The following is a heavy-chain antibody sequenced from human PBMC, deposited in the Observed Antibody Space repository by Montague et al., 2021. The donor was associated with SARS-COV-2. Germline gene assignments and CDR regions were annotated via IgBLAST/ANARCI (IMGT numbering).Heavy chain of an antibody. CDR2: IRSKAYGGTT. D-gene: IGHD3-3*01. Sequence: SLRLSCAASGFTFGDYAMSWVRQAPGKGLEWVGFIRSKAYGGTTEYAASVKGRFTISRDDSKSIAYLQMNSLKTEDTAVYYCTRDDFWSGYPDYWGQGTLVTVFS. CDR1: GFTFGDYA. V-gene: IGHV3-49*04. J-gene: IGHJ4*02. CDR3: TRDDFWSGYPDY.